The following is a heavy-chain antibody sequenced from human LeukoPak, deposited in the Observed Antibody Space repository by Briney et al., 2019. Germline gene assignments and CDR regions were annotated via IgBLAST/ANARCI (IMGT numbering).Heavy chain of an antibody. Sequence: QPGGSLRLSCAASGFTFRTYWMHWVRQAPGKGLVWVSRIDAEGTTTTYADSVKGRFTISRDNAKNTLYLQMNSLRAGDTAVYYCARRYHYDSSGYQFDYWGQGTLVTVSS. J-gene: IGHJ4*02. D-gene: IGHD3-22*01. V-gene: IGHV3-74*01. CDR2: IDAEGTTT. CDR3: ARRYHYDSSGYQFDY. CDR1: GFTFRTYW.